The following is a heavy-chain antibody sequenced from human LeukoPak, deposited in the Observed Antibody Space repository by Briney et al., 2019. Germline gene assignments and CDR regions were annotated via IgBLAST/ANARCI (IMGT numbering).Heavy chain of an antibody. D-gene: IGHD3-16*01. CDR1: GFTFRNNY. CDR2: IIDSGDIT. J-gene: IGHJ6*03. CDR3: AKLGGQEVYNYYVGV. Sequence: GGSLRLSCAASGFTFRNNYMSWVRQAPGKRLEWVSGIIDSGDITYYANSVKGRFTISRDNSKNTLYLQMNSLRAEDTAVYYCAKLGGQEVYNYYVGVWGKGTTVAVSS. V-gene: IGHV3-23*01.